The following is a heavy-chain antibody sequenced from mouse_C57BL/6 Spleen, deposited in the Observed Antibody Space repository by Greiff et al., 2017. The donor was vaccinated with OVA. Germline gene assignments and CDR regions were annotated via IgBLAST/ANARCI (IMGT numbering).Heavy chain of an antibody. CDR3: ARSDYGWFAY. V-gene: IGHV1-82*01. Sequence: VQLQQSGPELVKPGASVKISCKASGYAFSSSWMNWVKQRPGKGLEWIGRIYPGDGDTNYNGKFKGKATLTADKSSSTAYKQLSSLTSEDSAVYFCARSDYGWFAYWGQGTLVTVSA. J-gene: IGHJ3*01. CDR2: IYPGDGDT. CDR1: GYAFSSSW. D-gene: IGHD2-4*01.